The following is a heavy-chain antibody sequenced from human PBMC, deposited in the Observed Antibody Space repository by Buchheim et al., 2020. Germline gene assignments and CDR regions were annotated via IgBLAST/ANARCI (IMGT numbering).Heavy chain of an antibody. CDR3: TRRAEDGYNLVVGDY. Sequence: EVQLVESGGGLVQPGGSLKLSCAASGFTFSGSAMHWVRQASGKGLEWVGRIRSKANSYATAYAASVKGRFTISRDDSKNTAYLQMNSLKTEDTAVYYCTRRAEDGYNLVVGDYWGQGTL. V-gene: IGHV3-73*02. D-gene: IGHD5-24*01. J-gene: IGHJ4*02. CDR2: IRSKANSYAT. CDR1: GFTFSGSA.